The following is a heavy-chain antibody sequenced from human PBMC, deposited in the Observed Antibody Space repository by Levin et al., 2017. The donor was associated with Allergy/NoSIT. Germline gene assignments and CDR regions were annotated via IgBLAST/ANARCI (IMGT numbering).Heavy chain of an antibody. Sequence: GESLKISCAGSGFTFSSYWMHWVRQAPGKGLVWVSRMNGDGSSASYADSVKGRFTISRDNAKNTLNLQMNSLRAEDTAVYYCARDGYVDTALTQRKPLDYWGQGTLVTVSS. CDR2: MNGDGSSA. CDR1: GFTFSSYW. V-gene: IGHV3-74*01. D-gene: IGHD5-18*01. CDR3: ARDGYVDTALTQRKPLDY. J-gene: IGHJ4*02.